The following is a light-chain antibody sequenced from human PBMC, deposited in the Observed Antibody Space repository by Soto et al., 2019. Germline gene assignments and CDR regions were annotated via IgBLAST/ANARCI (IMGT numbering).Light chain of an antibody. J-gene: IGLJ1*01. V-gene: IGLV2-8*01. CDR3: QSYDSSRTVWV. CDR1: KNDVGFYDF. Sequence: QSVLTQPPSASGSPGQSVTISCTGTKNDVGFYDFVSWYQHHPGKAPRLIIYEVVQRPSGVPDRFSGSKSGNTASLTVSGLQAADEADYYCQSYDSSRTVWVFGTGTKVTVL. CDR2: EVV.